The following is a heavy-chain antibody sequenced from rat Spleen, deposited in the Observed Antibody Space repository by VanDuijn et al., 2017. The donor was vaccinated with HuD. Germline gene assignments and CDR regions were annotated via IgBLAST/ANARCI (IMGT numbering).Heavy chain of an antibody. Sequence: EVQLQESGPGLVKPSQSLTLTCSVTGYSITSNYWGWIRKFPGNKMEWIGHINYSGTSTYNPSLKSRISITRDTSRNQFFLQLNSVTAEDKATYYGERYYSSYWGLVYWGQGVMVTVSS. CDR1: GYSITSNY. CDR3: ERYYSSYWGLVY. D-gene: IGHD1-2*01. J-gene: IGHJ2*01. CDR2: INYSGTS. V-gene: IGHV3-1*01.